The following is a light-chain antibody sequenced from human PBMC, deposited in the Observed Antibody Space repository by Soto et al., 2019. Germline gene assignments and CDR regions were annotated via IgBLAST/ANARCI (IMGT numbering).Light chain of an antibody. CDR2: GAS. V-gene: IGKV3-15*01. J-gene: IGKJ1*01. Sequence: EIVMTQSPASLSVSPGERATLSCRASQSVSNNLAWYQQKPGQAPRLLIYGASTRATGIPARFSGSGSGTEFALTISSLQSEDFAVYCCQQYNNWPPWTFGQGPKVEIK. CDR3: QQYNNWPPWT. CDR1: QSVSNN.